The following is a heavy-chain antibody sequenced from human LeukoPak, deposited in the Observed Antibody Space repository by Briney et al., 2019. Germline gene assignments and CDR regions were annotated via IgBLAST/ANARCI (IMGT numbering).Heavy chain of an antibody. CDR2: ISAYNGNT. CDR1: GYTFTSYG. Sequence: ASVKVSCKASGYTFTSYGISWVRQPPAQGLEWMGWISAYNGNTNYAQKLQGRVTMTTDTSTSTAYMELRSLRSDDTAVYYCARVGDGYNSIRGVFDYWGQGTLVTVSS. D-gene: IGHD5-24*01. V-gene: IGHV1-18*01. J-gene: IGHJ4*02. CDR3: ARVGDGYNSIRGVFDY.